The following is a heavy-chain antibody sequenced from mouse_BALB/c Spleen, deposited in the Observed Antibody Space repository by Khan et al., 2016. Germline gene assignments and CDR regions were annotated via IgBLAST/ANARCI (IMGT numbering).Heavy chain of an antibody. CDR3: AIMITTGYFDY. CDR2: IDPANGNT. CDR1: GFNIKDTY. J-gene: IGHJ2*01. V-gene: IGHV14-3*02. Sequence: VQLQQSGAELVKPGASVKLSCTASGFNIKDTYMHWVKQRPEQGLEWIGRIDPANGNTKYDPKFQGKATITADTSSNTAYLQLSSLTSEDTAVYYCAIMITTGYFDYWGQGTTLTVSS. D-gene: IGHD2-4*01.